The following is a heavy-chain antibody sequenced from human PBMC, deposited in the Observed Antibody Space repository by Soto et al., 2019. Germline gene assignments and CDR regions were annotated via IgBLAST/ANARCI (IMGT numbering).Heavy chain of an antibody. D-gene: IGHD2-21*01. Sequence: SETLSLTCAFSGCSISGVGHTLNWIRQPPGKGLEWIGYIYPGGSTYSTPSLKSRVTISIDRSKNQFSLELSSVTAADTAVYYCARTGYCGGDCYHGMDVWGQGTTVTVSS. J-gene: IGHJ6*02. CDR3: ARTGYCGGDCYHGMDV. V-gene: IGHV4-30-2*01. CDR2: IYPGGST. CDR1: GCSISGVGHT.